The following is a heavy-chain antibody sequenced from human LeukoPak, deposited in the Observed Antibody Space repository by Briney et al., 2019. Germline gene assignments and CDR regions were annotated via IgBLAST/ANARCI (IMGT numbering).Heavy chain of an antibody. J-gene: IGHJ4*02. Sequence: ASVKVSCKASGYTFTSYGISWVRQAPGQGLEWMGWISAYNGNTNYARKLQGRVTMTTDTSTSTAYMELRSLRSDDTAVYYCARVITMVRGVISPFDYWGQGTLVTVSS. CDR2: ISAYNGNT. V-gene: IGHV1-18*01. CDR1: GYTFTSYG. CDR3: ARVITMVRGVISPFDY. D-gene: IGHD3-10*01.